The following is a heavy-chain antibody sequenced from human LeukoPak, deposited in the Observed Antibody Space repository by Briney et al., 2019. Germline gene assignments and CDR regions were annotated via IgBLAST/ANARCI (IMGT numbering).Heavy chain of an antibody. D-gene: IGHD6-13*01. CDR2: IIPIFGTA. CDR1: GGTFSSYV. Sequence: GASVKVSCKASGGTFSSYVISWVRQAPGQGLEWMGGIIPIFGTANYAQKFQGRVTITADKFTSTAYMELSSLTSEDTAVYYCARGSSSLNWFDSWGQGTLVTVSS. J-gene: IGHJ5*01. CDR3: ARGSSSLNWFDS. V-gene: IGHV1-69*06.